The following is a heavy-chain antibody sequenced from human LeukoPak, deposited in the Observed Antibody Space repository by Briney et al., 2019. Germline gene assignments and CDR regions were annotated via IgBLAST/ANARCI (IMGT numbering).Heavy chain of an antibody. D-gene: IGHD3-3*01. J-gene: IGHJ5*02. CDR3: ARGRYGVVTRGWFDP. Sequence: SETLSLTCTVSVGSISSSNYYWGWIRQPPGKGLGWIGSIYYSGNTYYNPSLKCRVTISVDTSKKQFSLNLNSVTAADTAVYYCARGRYGVVTRGWFDPWGQGTLATVSS. CDR1: VGSISSSNYY. V-gene: IGHV4-39*07. CDR2: IYYSGNT.